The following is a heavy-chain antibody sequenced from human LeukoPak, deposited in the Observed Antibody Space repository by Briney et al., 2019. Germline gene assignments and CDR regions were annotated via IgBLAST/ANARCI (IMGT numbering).Heavy chain of an antibody. J-gene: IGHJ3*02. Sequence: GGSLRLSCAASGFTFSSYSMSWVRQAPGKGLEWVSYISSSSSTIYYADSVKGRLTISRDNAKNSLYLQMNSLRAEDTAVYYCAKLGGASDAFDIWGQGTTVTVSS. CDR2: ISSSSSTI. D-gene: IGHD1-26*01. CDR3: AKLGGASDAFDI. CDR1: GFTFSSYS. V-gene: IGHV3-48*01.